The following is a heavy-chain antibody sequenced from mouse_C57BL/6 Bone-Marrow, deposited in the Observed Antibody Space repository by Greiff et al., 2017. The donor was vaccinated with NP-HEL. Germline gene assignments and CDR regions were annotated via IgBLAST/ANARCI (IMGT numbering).Heavy chain of an antibody. D-gene: IGHD1-1*01. Sequence: VQLQQSGPELVKPGASVKISCKASGYSFTDYNMNWVKQSNGKSLEWIGVINPNYGTTSYNQKFKGKATLTVDQSSSTAYMQLNSPTYEDSAVYYGVKYYDGGSYGWCAYWGQGTLVTVSA. CDR2: INPNYGTT. CDR3: VKYYDGGSYGWCAY. J-gene: IGHJ3*01. CDR1: GYSFTDYN. V-gene: IGHV1-39*01.